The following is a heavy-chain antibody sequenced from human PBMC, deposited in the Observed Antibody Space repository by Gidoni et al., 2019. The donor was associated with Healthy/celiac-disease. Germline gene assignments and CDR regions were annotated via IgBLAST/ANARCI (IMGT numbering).Heavy chain of an antibody. J-gene: IGHJ5*02. CDR2: IYYSGST. D-gene: IGHD2-15*01. V-gene: IGHV4-59*01. CDR1: GGSISSYY. Sequence: QVQLQESGPGLVKPSETLSLTCTVSGGSISSYYWSWIRQPPGKGLEWIGYIYYSGSTNYNPSLKSRVTISVDTSKNQFSLKLSSVTAADTAVYYCARADPLGYSSTWFDPWGQGTLVTVSS. CDR3: ARADPLGYSSTWFDP.